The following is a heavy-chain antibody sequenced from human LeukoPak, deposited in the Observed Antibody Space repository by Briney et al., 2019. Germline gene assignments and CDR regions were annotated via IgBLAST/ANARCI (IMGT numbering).Heavy chain of an antibody. D-gene: IGHD3-9*01. CDR3: ARGTLRYFDWLFTPRFDY. J-gene: IGHJ4*02. V-gene: IGHV4-34*01. CDR1: GGSFSGYY. Sequence: SETLSLTCAVYGGSFSGYYWSWIRQPPGKGLEWIGEINHSGSTNYNPSLKSRVTISVDTSKNQFSLKLSSVTAADTAVYYCARGTLRYFDWLFTPRFDYWGQGTLVTVSS. CDR2: INHSGST.